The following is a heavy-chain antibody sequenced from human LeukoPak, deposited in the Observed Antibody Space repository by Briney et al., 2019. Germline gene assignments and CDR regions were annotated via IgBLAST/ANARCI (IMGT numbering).Heavy chain of an antibody. CDR2: IYYSGST. D-gene: IGHD4-23*01. CDR3: ARSLSAVITLNYYYYMDV. J-gene: IGHJ6*03. Sequence: PSETLSLTCTVSGGSISGYSWSWIWQPPGKGLEWIGHIYYSGSTNYNPSLKRRVTISVDTSKNQFSLKLSSVTAADTAVYYCARSLSAVITLNYYYYMDVWGKGTTVTVSS. CDR1: GGSISGYS. V-gene: IGHV4-59*01.